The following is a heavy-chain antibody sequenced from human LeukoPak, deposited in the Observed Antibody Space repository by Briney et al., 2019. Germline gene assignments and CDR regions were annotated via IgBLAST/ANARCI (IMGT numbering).Heavy chain of an antibody. D-gene: IGHD2-2*02. CDR2: IIPIFGTA. CDR3: ARAPIVVVPAAIWGRDYYYMDV. J-gene: IGHJ6*03. CDR1: GGTFSSYA. Sequence: SVKVSCKASGGTFSSYAISWVRQAPGQGLEWMGGIIPIFGTANYAQKFQGRVTITTDESTSTAYMELSSLRSEDTAVYYCARAPIVVVPAAIWGRDYYYMDVWGKGTTVTVSS. V-gene: IGHV1-69*05.